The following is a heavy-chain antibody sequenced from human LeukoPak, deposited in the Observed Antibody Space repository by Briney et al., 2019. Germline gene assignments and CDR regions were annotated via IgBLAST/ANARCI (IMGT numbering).Heavy chain of an antibody. CDR2: ISGSGGST. CDR1: GFSFSDYE. J-gene: IGHJ4*02. V-gene: IGHV3-23*01. Sequence: PGGSLRLSCAASGFSFSDYEMNWVRQAPGKGLEWVSAISGSGGSTYYADSVKGRFTISRDNSKDTLYLQMNSLRAEDTAVYYCAKCKSGYLLDYWGQGTLVTVSS. D-gene: IGHD5-12*01. CDR3: AKCKSGYLLDY.